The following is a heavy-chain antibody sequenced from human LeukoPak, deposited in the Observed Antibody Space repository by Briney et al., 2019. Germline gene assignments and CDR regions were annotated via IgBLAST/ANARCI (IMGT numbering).Heavy chain of an antibody. V-gene: IGHV3-48*01. CDR1: GFTFSSYS. CDR3: AKGDLGNYASWYFDY. D-gene: IGHD4-11*01. Sequence: PGGSLRLSCAASGFTFSSYSMNWVRQAPGKGLEWVSYISSSSSTIYYADSVKGRFTISRDNSKNTLYLQMNSLRAEDTAVYYCAKGDLGNYASWYFDYWGQGTLVTVSS. CDR2: ISSSSSTI. J-gene: IGHJ4*02.